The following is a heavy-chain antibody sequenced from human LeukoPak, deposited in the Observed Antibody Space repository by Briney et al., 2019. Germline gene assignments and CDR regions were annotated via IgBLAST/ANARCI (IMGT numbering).Heavy chain of an antibody. J-gene: IGHJ6*04. CDR3: AELGITMIGGV. D-gene: IGHD3-10*02. CDR1: GFIFSSYE. CDR2: ISTSDSTI. V-gene: IGHV3-48*03. Sequence: GGSLRLSCAASGFIFSSYEMHWVRQAPGKGLEWVSYISTSDSTIYYADSVKGRFTISRDNAKNSLYLQMNSLRAEDTAVYYCAELGITMIGGVWGKGTTVTISS.